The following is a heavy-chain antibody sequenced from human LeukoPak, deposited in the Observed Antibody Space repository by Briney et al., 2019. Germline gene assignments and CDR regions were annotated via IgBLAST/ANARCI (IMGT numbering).Heavy chain of an antibody. Sequence: GGSLSLSWAASGFTFSSYSMNWVRQAPGEGREWVSSTSSSSSYIYYADSVKGRFPISRDNAKNSLYLQMNSLRAEDTAVYYCARDVDTATAFDYWGQGTLVTVSS. D-gene: IGHD5-18*01. V-gene: IGHV3-21*01. J-gene: IGHJ4*02. CDR3: ARDVDTATAFDY. CDR2: TSSSSSYI. CDR1: GFTFSSYS.